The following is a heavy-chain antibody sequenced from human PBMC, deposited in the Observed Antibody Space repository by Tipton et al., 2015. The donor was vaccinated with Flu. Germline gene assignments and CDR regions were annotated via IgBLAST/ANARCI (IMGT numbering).Heavy chain of an antibody. Sequence: SLRLSCAASGFTFSSYSMNWVRQAPGKGLEWVSSISTGSSYIYYADSVKGRFTISRDNAKNSLYLQMNSLRAEDTAVYYCARTKQLVWYFDLWGRGPLVTVSS. V-gene: IGHV3-21*01. J-gene: IGHJ2*01. D-gene: IGHD6-6*01. CDR1: GFTFSSYS. CDR2: ISTGSSYI. CDR3: ARTKQLVWYFDL.